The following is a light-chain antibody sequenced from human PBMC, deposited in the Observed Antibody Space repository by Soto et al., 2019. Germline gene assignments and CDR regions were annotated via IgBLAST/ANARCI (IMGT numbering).Light chain of an antibody. V-gene: IGLV2-14*01. CDR3: SSYTSSSTRV. CDR2: EVS. Sequence: QSALTQPASVSGSPGQSITISCTGTSSDVGGYNYVSWYQQHPGKAPKLMIYEVSNRPSGVSNRFSGSKSGNTASLTISGLQAEDEADYYCSSYTSSSTRVFGGGTKFTVL. CDR1: SSDVGGYNY. J-gene: IGLJ3*02.